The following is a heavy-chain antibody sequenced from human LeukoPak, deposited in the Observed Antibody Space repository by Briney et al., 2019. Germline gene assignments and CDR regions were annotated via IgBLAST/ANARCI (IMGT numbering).Heavy chain of an antibody. Sequence: GGSLRLSCAASGFTFSSYEMNWVRQAPGKGLEWVSYISSSGSTIYYADSVKGRFTISRDNAKNSLYLQMNSLRAEDTAVYYCARDPNLDGYMDVWGKGTTVTVSS. CDR1: GFTFSSYE. CDR3: ARDPNLDGYMDV. V-gene: IGHV3-48*03. CDR2: ISSSGSTI. J-gene: IGHJ6*04. D-gene: IGHD5-24*01.